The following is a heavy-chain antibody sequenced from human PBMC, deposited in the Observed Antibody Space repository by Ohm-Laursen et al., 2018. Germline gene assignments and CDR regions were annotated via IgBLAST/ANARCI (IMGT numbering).Heavy chain of an antibody. CDR2: ISEDGSLI. D-gene: IGHD2/OR15-2a*01. J-gene: IGHJ4*02. CDR3: VNTVRSQAWDY. Sequence: SLRLSCAASGFIFSNYYISWVRQAPGKGLEWVANISEDGSLIYYLDSVKGRFTISRGNAKNSLYLQMNSLRGDDTAVYYCVNTVRSQAWDYWGQGTLVTVSS. CDR1: GFIFSNYY. V-gene: IGHV3-7*01.